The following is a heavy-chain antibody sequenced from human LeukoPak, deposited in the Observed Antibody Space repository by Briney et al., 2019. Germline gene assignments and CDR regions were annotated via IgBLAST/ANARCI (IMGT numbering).Heavy chain of an antibody. D-gene: IGHD3-10*01. CDR2: INPNSGGT. CDR3: ARVSVQYYYGSGSYYNVYFDD. Sequence: ASVKVSCKASGYTFTGYYMHWVRQAPGQGLEWMGWINPNSGGTNYAQKFQGRVTMTRDTSISTAYMELSRLRSDDTAVYYCARVSVQYYYGSGSYYNVYFDDWGQGTLVTVSS. J-gene: IGHJ4*02. V-gene: IGHV1-2*02. CDR1: GYTFTGYY.